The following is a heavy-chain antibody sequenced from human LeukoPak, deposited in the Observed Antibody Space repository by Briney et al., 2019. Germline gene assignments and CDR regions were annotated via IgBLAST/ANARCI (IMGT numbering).Heavy chain of an antibody. CDR1: GFTFSSYE. CDR2: ISSSSSYI. J-gene: IGHJ6*03. CDR3: ARRRSDSSGYYYETDYYYMDV. D-gene: IGHD3-22*01. Sequence: PGGSLRLSCAASGFTFSSYEMNWVRQAPGKGLEWVSYISSSSSYIYYADSVKGRFTISRDNAKNSLYLQMNSLRAEDTAVYYCARRRSDSSGYYYETDYYYMDVWGKGTTVTVSS. V-gene: IGHV3-21*05.